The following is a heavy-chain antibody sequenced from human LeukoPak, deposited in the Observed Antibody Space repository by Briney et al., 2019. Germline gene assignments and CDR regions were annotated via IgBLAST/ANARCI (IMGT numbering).Heavy chain of an antibody. V-gene: IGHV1-8*01. D-gene: IGHD4-17*01. J-gene: IGHJ5*01. CDR3: AGLDYGDSQWFDC. Sequence: ASMKVSCKASGYTFTSYDINWVRQAPGQGLEWMGWMNPNSGNTGYAQKFQGRVTMTRNTSISTAYMELSSLRSEDTAVYYCAGLDYGDSQWFDCWGQGTLVTVSS. CDR1: GYTFTSYD. CDR2: MNPNSGNT.